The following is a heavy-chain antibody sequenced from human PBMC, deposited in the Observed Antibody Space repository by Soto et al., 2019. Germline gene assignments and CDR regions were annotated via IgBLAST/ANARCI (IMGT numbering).Heavy chain of an antibody. Sequence: SETLSLTCTVSGYSISSGYYWGWIRQPPGKGLEWIGSIYHSGSTYYNPSLKSRVTISVDTSKNQFSLQRTSVTAADTAVYYCAREDGDIVLMVYANWFDPWGQGTLVTVSS. D-gene: IGHD2-8*01. CDR2: IYHSGST. CDR1: GYSISSGYY. J-gene: IGHJ5*02. CDR3: AREDGDIVLMVYANWFDP. V-gene: IGHV4-38-2*02.